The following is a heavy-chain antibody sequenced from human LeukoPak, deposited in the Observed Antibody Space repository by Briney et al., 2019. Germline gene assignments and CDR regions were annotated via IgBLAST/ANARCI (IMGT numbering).Heavy chain of an antibody. CDR1: GFTFTSHG. J-gene: IGHJ4*02. CDR2: ISTDGYTT. V-gene: IGHV3-74*01. CDR3: VVGGSPGY. Sequence: PGRSLRLSCAASGFTFTSHGMHWVRQAPRKGLVWVSRISTDGYTTDYADFVQGRFTASRDNTKNTWSLEMNSLRAEDTAVYYCVVGGSPGYWGQGTLVTVSS. D-gene: IGHD2-15*01.